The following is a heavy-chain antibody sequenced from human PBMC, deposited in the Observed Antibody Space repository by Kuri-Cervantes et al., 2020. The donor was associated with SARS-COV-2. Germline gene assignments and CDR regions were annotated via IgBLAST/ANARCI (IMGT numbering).Heavy chain of an antibody. V-gene: IGHV3-21*01. D-gene: IGHD2-2*03. Sequence: GESLKISCAASGSAFSDYSMLWFRQAPGKGLEWVSSIIGRNHYIYYPDSVKGRFTISRDNSRKTLYLQMNSLRVEDTGIYYCAYPKGHGSWGPGTRVTVSS. CDR2: IIGRNHYI. J-gene: IGHJ5*02. CDR1: GSAFSDYS. CDR3: AYPKGHGS.